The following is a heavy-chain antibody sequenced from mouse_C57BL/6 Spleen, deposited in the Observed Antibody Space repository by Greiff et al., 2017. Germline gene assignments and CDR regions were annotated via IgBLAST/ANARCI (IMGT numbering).Heavy chain of an antibody. CDR3: AREAIWGTTAMDY. D-gene: IGHD1-1*01. J-gene: IGHJ4*01. Sequence: QVQLQQPGAELVKPGASVKLSCKASGYTFTSYWMHWVKQRPGQGLEWIGMIHPNSGSTNYNEKFKSKATLTVDKSSSTAYMQLSSLTSEDSAVYYWAREAIWGTTAMDYWGQGTSVTVSS. V-gene: IGHV1-64*01. CDR1: GYTFTSYW. CDR2: IHPNSGST.